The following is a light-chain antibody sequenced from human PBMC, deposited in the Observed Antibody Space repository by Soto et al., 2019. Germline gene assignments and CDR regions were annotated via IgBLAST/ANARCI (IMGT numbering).Light chain of an antibody. CDR3: RQALQAPYT. CDR2: LGS. J-gene: IGKJ2*01. V-gene: IGKV2-28*01. Sequence: DIVMTQSPLSLPVTPGEPASISCRSSQSLLHSNGYNCLDWYLQKPGQSPQLLIYLGSNRASGVPVRFSGSGSGTYFTLKISRVEAEDAGVYYCRQALQAPYTFAQGTKLEIK. CDR1: QSLLHSNGYNC.